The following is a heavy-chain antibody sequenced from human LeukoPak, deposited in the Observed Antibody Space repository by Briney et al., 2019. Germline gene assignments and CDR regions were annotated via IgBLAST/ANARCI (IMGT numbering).Heavy chain of an antibody. Sequence: SETLSLTCTVSGGSISSSSYYWGWIRQPPGKGLEWIGSIYYSGSTYYNPSLKSRVTISVDTSKNQFSLKLSSVTAADTAVCYCASFGLGYCSGGSCYSYWGQGTLVTVSS. CDR1: GGSISSSSYY. CDR3: ASFGLGYCSGGSCYSY. D-gene: IGHD2-15*01. CDR2: IYYSGST. V-gene: IGHV4-39*01. J-gene: IGHJ4*02.